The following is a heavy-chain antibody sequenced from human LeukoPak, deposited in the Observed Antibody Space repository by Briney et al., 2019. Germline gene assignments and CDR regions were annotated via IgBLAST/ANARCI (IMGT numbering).Heavy chain of an antibody. J-gene: IGHJ4*02. CDR3: ARGSGWSYYFDY. CDR1: GGSISSSSYY. V-gene: IGHV4-39*01. CDR2: IYYSGST. D-gene: IGHD6-19*01. Sequence: PSETLSLTCTVSGGSISSSSYYWGWIRQPPGKGLEWIGSIYYSGSTYYNPSLKSRVTISVDTSKNQFSLKLSSVTAADTAVYYCARGSGWSYYFDYWGQGTLVTVSS.